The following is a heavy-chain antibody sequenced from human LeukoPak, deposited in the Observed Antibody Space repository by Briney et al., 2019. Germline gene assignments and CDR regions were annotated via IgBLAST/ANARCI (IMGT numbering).Heavy chain of an antibody. V-gene: IGHV1-46*01. D-gene: IGHD2-2*01. CDR3: ARDVPAAIRALDP. CDR1: GYTFTSYY. CDR2: INPSGGST. J-gene: IGHJ5*02. Sequence: ASVKVSCKASGYTFTSYYTHWVRQAPGQGLEWMGIINPSGGSTSYAQKFQGRVTMTRDTSTSTVYMELSSLRSEDTAVYYCARDVPAAIRALDPWGQGTLVTVSS.